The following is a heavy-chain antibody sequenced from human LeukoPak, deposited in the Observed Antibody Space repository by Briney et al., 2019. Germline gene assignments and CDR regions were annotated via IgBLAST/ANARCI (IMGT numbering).Heavy chain of an antibody. CDR1: GFTFDDYA. V-gene: IGHV3-74*01. CDR3: ARGDWKSYFWDY. D-gene: IGHD1-26*01. Sequence: GGSLRLSCAASGFTFDDYAMHWVRQAPGKGLVWVARIYNDGSRTNYADSVKGRFTISRDNAKNALYLQMNSLRAEDTAVYYCARGDWKSYFWDYWGLGTLVTVSS. CDR2: IYNDGSRT. J-gene: IGHJ4*02.